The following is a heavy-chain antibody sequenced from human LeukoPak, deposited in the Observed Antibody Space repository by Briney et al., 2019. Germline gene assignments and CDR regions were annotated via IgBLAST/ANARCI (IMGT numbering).Heavy chain of an antibody. D-gene: IGHD2-15*01. CDR1: GFTFSDYG. CDR2: ISSSSSYK. J-gene: IGHJ4*01. CDR3: ARINDIDNSYHLDF. V-gene: IGHV3-21*01. Sequence: PGGSLRLSCAASGFTFSDYGFNWVRQAPGKGLEWVSSISSSSSYKYYADSLKGRFTISRDNAKNSLYLQVNSLRAEDTAVYYCARINDIDNSYHLDFWGHGTLVTVSS.